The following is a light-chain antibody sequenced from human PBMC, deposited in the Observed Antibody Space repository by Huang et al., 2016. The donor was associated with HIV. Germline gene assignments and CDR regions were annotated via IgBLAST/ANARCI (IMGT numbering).Light chain of an antibody. J-gene: IGKJ3*01. CDR1: QSISSY. CDR2: AAS. V-gene: IGKV1-39*01. Sequence: DIQMTQSPSSLSASVGDRVNITCRASQSISSYLNWYQQRPGKAPKLLIYAASSLQSGVPSRFSASRSGTDFTLTISSLQPEDFASYYCQQSYSSPQTFGPGTKVDIK. CDR3: QQSYSSPQT.